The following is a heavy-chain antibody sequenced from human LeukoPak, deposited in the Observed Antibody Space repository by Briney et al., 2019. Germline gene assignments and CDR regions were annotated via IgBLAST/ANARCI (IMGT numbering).Heavy chain of an antibody. CDR2: FDWDDDK. CDR3: ARTRGQYYYDSSGYPFDY. Sequence: SGPTLVNPTQTLTLTCTFSGFSLSTTGMCVSWIRQPPGKALEWLARFDWDDDKHYSTSLKTRLTISKDTSKNQVVLTMINMDPADTATYYCARTRGQYYYDSSGYPFDYWGQGTLVTVSS. V-gene: IGHV2-70*11. CDR1: GFSLSTTGMC. J-gene: IGHJ4*02. D-gene: IGHD3-22*01.